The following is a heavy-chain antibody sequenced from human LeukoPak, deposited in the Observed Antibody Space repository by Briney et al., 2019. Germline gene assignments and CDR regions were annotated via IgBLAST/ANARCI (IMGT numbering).Heavy chain of an antibody. CDR3: ARDPGYDYGDREIDY. J-gene: IGHJ4*02. D-gene: IGHD4-17*01. Sequence: IYYADSVKGRFTISRDNAKNSLYLQMNSLRAEDTALYYCARDPGYDYGDREIDYWGQGTLVTVSS. CDR2: I. V-gene: IGHV3-48*01.